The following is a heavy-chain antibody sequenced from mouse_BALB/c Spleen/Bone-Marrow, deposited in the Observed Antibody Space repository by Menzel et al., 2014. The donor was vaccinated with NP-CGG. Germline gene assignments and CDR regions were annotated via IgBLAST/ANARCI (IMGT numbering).Heavy chain of an antibody. CDR1: GYAFSSSW. J-gene: IGHJ2*01. Sequence: VKLQESGPGLVKPGASVKISCEASGYAFSSSWMNWVKQRPGQGLEWIGRIYPGDGDTNYNGKFKGKATLTADKSSSTAYMQLSSLTSVDSAVYFCARWDYGSSPNYWGQGTTLTVSS. V-gene: IGHV1-82*01. D-gene: IGHD1-1*01. CDR2: IYPGDGDT. CDR3: ARWDYGSSPNY.